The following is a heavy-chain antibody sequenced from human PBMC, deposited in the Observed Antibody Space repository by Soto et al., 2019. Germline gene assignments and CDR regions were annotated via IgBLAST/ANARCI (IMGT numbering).Heavy chain of an antibody. CDR3: ARSVHSYYDILTGYYINGVYYYYYTDV. CDR1: GGSISSYY. V-gene: IGHV4-59*08. CDR2: IYYSGST. Sequence: PSETLSLTCTVSGGSISSYYWSWIRQPPGKGLEWIGYIYYSGSTNYNPSLKSRVTISVDTSKNQFSLKLSSVTAADTAVYYCARSVHSYYDILTGYYINGVYYYYYTDVWGKGTTVTVS. J-gene: IGHJ6*03. D-gene: IGHD3-9*01.